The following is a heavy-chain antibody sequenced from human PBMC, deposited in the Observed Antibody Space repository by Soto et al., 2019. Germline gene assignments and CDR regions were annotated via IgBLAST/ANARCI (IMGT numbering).Heavy chain of an antibody. Sequence: QVQLVQSGAEVKKPGSSVKVSCKASGCTFSSYAISWVRQASGRGLEWMGGIIPIFGTANYAQKFQGRVTITADESTSPAYMELSSLRSEDTAVYYCARGGDTARLGYWGQGTLVTVSS. V-gene: IGHV1-69*01. CDR3: ARGGDTARLGY. J-gene: IGHJ4*02. CDR1: GCTFSSYA. CDR2: IIPIFGTA. D-gene: IGHD5-18*01.